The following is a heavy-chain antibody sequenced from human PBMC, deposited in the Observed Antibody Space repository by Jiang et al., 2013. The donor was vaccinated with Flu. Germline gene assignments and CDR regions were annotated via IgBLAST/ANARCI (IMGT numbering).Heavy chain of an antibody. CDR3: AHRRQDSGYSINFDY. J-gene: IGHJ4*02. Sequence: KPTQTLTLTCTFSGFSLSTSGVGVAWIRQPPGEALEWLTLIYWDDDKRYSPSLQSRLTITKDTSKNQVVLTMTNMDPVDTATYYCAHRRQDSGYSINFDYWGQGTLVTVPS. CDR1: GFSLSTSGVG. V-gene: IGHV2-5*02. CDR2: IYWDDDK. D-gene: IGHD5-12*01.